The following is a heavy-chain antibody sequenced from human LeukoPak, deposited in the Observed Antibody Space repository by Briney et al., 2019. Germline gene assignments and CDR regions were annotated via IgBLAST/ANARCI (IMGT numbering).Heavy chain of an antibody. CDR3: ARVGRWNDLEY. CDR1: GGSISSYY. J-gene: IGHJ4*02. D-gene: IGHD1-1*01. CDR2: IYYSGST. V-gene: IGHV4-59*01. Sequence: PSETLSLTCTVSGGSISSYYWSWIQQPPGKALEWIGYIYYSGSTNYNPSLKSRVTILVDTSNNQFSLKLNSVTAADTAVYYCARVGRWNDLEYWGQGTLVTVSS.